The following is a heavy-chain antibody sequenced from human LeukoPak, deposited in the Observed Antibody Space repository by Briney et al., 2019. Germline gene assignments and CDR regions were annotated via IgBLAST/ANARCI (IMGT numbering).Heavy chain of an antibody. CDR2: IFPSGGEI. CDR1: GFTFSTFA. Sequence: GGSLRLSCAASGFTFSTFAMVWVRQPPGKGLEWVSSIFPSGGEIHYADSVKGRFTIFRDNSKSTLTLQMNSLRAEDTAIYYCATYRQVLLPFESWGQGTLVTVSS. CDR3: ATYRQVLLPFES. D-gene: IGHD2-8*02. J-gene: IGHJ4*02. V-gene: IGHV3-23*01.